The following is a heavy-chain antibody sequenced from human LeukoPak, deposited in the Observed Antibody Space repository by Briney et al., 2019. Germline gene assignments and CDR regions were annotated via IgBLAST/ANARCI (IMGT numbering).Heavy chain of an antibody. J-gene: IGHJ4*02. CDR1: GGPLSGYY. CDR2: INDSGSN. CDR3: ARRAYFDY. Sequence: SETLSLTCTVSGGPLSGYYWSWIRQPPGKGLEWIGFINDSGSNKCNHSLKSRVTISVDTSKNQFSLKVKSVTAADTAVYYCARRAYFDYWGQGTLVTVSS. V-gene: IGHV4-59*01.